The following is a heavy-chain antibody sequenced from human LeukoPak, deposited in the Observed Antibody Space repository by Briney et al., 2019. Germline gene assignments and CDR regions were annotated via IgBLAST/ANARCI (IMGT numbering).Heavy chain of an antibody. CDR2: ISGNGRNT. J-gene: IGHJ4*02. D-gene: IGHD6-19*01. V-gene: IGHV3-23*01. Sequence: GGSLRLSCAACGFTFSSYAMSWVRQAPGKGLEWVSDISGNGRNTYYADSVKGRLTISRDNSKNTLYLQMNSLRAEDTSVYYCAKDRVSSGWLYYLDYWGQGTLVTVSS. CDR3: AKDRVSSGWLYYLDY. CDR1: GFTFSSYA.